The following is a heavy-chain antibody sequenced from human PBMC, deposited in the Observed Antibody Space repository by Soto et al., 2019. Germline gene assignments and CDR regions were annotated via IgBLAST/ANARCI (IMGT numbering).Heavy chain of an antibody. J-gene: IGHJ5*02. CDR2: IYHSGST. CDR3: ARDDDGDVGSFDA. CDR1: GGSISSSNW. V-gene: IGHV4-4*02. Sequence: PSETLSLTCAVSGGSISSSNWWSWVRQPPGKGLEWIGKIYHSGSTNYNPSLKSRVTISVDKSKNQFSLKLSSVTAADTAVYYCARDDDGDVGSFDAWGQGTLVTVSS.